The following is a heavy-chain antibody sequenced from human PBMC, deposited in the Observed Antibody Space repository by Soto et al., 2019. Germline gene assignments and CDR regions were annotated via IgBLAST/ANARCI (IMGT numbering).Heavy chain of an antibody. CDR2: ISSSSSYI. CDR3: ARAPGESYSSRAYYLDY. CDR1: GFTFSSYS. D-gene: IGHD6-13*01. V-gene: IGHV3-21*01. Sequence: GGSLRLSCAASGFTFSSYSMNWVRQAPGKGLEWVSSISSSSSYIYYADSVKGRFTISRDNAKNSLYLQMNSLRAEDTAVYYCARAPGESYSSRAYYLDYWGQGTLVTVSS. J-gene: IGHJ4*02.